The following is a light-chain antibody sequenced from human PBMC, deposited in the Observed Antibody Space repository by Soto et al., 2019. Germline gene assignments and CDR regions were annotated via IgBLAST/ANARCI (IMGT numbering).Light chain of an antibody. J-gene: IGLJ2*01. CDR2: DVT. CDR1: SSDVGGYNY. V-gene: IGLV2-14*03. CDR3: CSYTNTNTHVI. Sequence: QSVLTQPASVSGSPGQSITISCTGTSSDVGGYNYVSWYQHHPGKAPKLMIYDVTNRPSGVSNRFSGSKYGNTASLTISGLQADDEANYFCCSYTNTNTHVIFGGGTKLTVL.